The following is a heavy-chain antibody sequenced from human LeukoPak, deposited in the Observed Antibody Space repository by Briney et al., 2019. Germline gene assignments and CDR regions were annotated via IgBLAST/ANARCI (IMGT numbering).Heavy chain of an antibody. J-gene: IGHJ3*02. Sequence: AGGSLRLSCAASGFTFSSYGMHWVRQAPGKGLEWVAVIWYDGSNKYYADSVKGRFTISRDNSKNTLYLQMNSLRAEDTAVYYCARERSITMVRGVGDAFDIWGQGTMVTVSS. V-gene: IGHV3-33*01. CDR1: GFTFSSYG. CDR3: ARERSITMVRGVGDAFDI. D-gene: IGHD3-10*01. CDR2: IWYDGSNK.